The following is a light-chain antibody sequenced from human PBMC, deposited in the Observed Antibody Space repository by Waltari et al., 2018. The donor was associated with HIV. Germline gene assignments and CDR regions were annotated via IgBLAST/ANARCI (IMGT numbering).Light chain of an antibody. CDR3: QQYNTWPQT. CDR2: GTS. CDR1: QRVTTN. V-gene: IGKV3-15*01. J-gene: IGKJ1*01. Sequence: DIEMTQSPATLSLSPGERVTLSCRANQRVTTNLAWYQQKPGQAPRLLIYGTSTRATGCPGRFSGSGSGTEFTLTISSLQSEDFAVYYCQQYNTWPQTFGQGTRVEI.